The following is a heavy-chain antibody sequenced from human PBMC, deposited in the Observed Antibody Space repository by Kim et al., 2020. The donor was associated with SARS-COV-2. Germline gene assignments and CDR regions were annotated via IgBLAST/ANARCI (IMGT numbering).Heavy chain of an antibody. Sequence: GGSLRLSCAASGFTFSSSAMHWVRQASGQGLEWVGRIRSKANSYATVYAASVKGRFTISRDDSKSTAYLQMNSLKTEDTAVYYCTSVPGTTLAFWDAFDTWGQGTMVTVSS. CDR1: GFTFSSSA. CDR2: IRSKANSYAT. V-gene: IGHV3-73*01. D-gene: IGHD1-1*01. J-gene: IGHJ3*02. CDR3: TSVPGTTLAFWDAFDT.